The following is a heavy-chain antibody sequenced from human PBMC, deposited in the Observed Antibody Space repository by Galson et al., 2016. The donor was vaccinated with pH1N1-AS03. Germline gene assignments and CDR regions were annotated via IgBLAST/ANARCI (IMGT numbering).Heavy chain of an antibody. V-gene: IGHV1-2*02. CDR1: GYTFTGYY. D-gene: IGHD6-19*01. Sequence: SVKVSCKASGYTFTGYYMHWVRQAPGQGLEWMEWINPNSGRKNYAQKFQGRVTMTRDTPISTAYMELSTLRSDDTAVYSFPITAVADLELDYWGQGTLVTVSS. J-gene: IGHJ4*02. CDR3: PITAVADLELDY. CDR2: INPNSGRK.